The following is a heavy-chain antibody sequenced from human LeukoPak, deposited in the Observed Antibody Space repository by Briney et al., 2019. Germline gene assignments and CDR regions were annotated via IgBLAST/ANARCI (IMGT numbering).Heavy chain of an antibody. CDR3: ARSASITPRRGEEWPNWFDP. Sequence: GASVKVSCKASGYTSSRFGTNWVRQAPGQGLEWMGWLNTNTGNPTYAQGFTGRFVLSLDTSVSTAYLQISTLKAEDTAVYFCARSASITPRRGEEWPNWFDPWGQGTLVTVSS. CDR2: LNTNTGNP. D-gene: IGHD6-6*01. V-gene: IGHV7-4-1*02. CDR1: GYTSSRFG. J-gene: IGHJ5*02.